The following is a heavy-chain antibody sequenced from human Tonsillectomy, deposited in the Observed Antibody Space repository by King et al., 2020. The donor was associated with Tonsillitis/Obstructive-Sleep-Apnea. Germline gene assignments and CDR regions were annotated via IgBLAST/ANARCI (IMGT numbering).Heavy chain of an antibody. D-gene: IGHD3-22*01. Sequence: VQLVESGGGLVQPGGSLRLSCAASGFTFSSFWMTWVRQAPGKGLEWVANIKEDGSEKYYVDSVRGRFTISRDNAKNSLYLQMNSLRAEDTAVYYCARVLDYYDSSGHRAFDLWGQGTMVTVSS. CDR1: GFTFSSFW. CDR3: ARVLDYYDSSGHRAFDL. CDR2: IKEDGSEK. J-gene: IGHJ3*01. V-gene: IGHV3-7*03.